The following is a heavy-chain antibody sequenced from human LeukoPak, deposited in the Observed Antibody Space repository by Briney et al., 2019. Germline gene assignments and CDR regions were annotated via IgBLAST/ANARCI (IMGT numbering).Heavy chain of an antibody. CDR3: AGARTYYYAMDV. CDR1: GFTFSSYS. J-gene: IGHJ6*04. CDR2: ISSGSSTT. Sequence: SGGSLRLSCVASGFTFSSYSMNWVRQAPGKGLEWVSYISSGSSTTYYVDSVKGRFTISRDNAKNSLYLQMNSLRDEDTAVYYCAGARTYYYAMDVWGKGTTVTVSS. V-gene: IGHV3-48*02.